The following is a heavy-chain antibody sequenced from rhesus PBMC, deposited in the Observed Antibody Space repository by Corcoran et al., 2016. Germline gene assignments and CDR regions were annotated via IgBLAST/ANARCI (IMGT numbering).Heavy chain of an antibody. J-gene: IGHJ4*01. CDR3: ARDSSGWYSSYYFDY. CDR2: ISSREIT. CDR1: GGSISSSYYY. V-gene: IGHV4-122*02. D-gene: IGHD6-31*01. Sequence: QVQLQESGPGLVKPSETLSLTCAVSGGSISSSYYYWSWIRQAPGMGLEWIGYISSREITSYTPSHKRRVTVSRDTAKSQFSLKLSSVTAADAALYYCARDSSGWYSSYYFDYWGQGVLVTVSS.